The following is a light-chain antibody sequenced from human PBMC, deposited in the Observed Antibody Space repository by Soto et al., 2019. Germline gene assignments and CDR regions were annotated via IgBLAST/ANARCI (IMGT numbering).Light chain of an antibody. CDR1: QSVSSN. CDR2: GAS. V-gene: IGKV3-15*01. J-gene: IGKJ2*01. CDR3: HHYGGSQYT. Sequence: EIVMTQSPATLSVSPGERATLSCRASQSVSSNLAWYRQKPGQAPRLLIYGASTRATGIPARFSGSGSGTEFTLTISSLQSEDFAVYYCHHYGGSQYTFGQGTKLEI.